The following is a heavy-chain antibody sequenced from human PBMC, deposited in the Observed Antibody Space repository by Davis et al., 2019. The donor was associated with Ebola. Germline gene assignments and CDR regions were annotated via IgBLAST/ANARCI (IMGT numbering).Heavy chain of an antibody. Sequence: GESLKISCAASGFTFSDYYMSWIRQAPGKGLEWVSYISSSSSYTNYADSVKGRFTTSRDNAKNSLYLQMNSLRDDDTAVYYCARGGRWYDILTEASLMDVWGTGTTVTVSS. J-gene: IGHJ6*03. CDR1: GFTFSDYY. CDR2: ISSSSSYT. CDR3: ARGGRWYDILTEASLMDV. V-gene: IGHV3-11*06. D-gene: IGHD3-9*01.